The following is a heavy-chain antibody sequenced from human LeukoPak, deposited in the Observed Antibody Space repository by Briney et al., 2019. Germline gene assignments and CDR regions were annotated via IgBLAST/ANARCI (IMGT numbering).Heavy chain of an antibody. Sequence: GGSLRRSCAASGFTFSSYGMHWVRQAPGKGLEWVAVIWYDGSNKYYADSVKGRFTISRDNSKNTLYLQMNSLRAEDTAVYYCARDTALEKFDYWGQGTLVTVSS. CDR2: IWYDGSNK. V-gene: IGHV3-33*01. D-gene: IGHD1-1*01. CDR1: GFTFSSYG. J-gene: IGHJ4*02. CDR3: ARDTALEKFDY.